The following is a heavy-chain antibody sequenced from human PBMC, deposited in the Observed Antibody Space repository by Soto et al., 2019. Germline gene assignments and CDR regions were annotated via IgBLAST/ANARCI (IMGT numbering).Heavy chain of an antibody. Sequence: SETLSLTCTVSGDSINGYYWSWIRQPPGKGLEWLGYVYFTGSTNYNPSLRSRVTISVSTSKKQFSLRLTSVTAADTAVYYCARSLATPATNIDYWGQGTLVTVSS. D-gene: IGHD6-6*01. CDR2: VYFTGST. CDR3: ARSLATPATNIDY. V-gene: IGHV4-59*01. J-gene: IGHJ4*02. CDR1: GDSINGYY.